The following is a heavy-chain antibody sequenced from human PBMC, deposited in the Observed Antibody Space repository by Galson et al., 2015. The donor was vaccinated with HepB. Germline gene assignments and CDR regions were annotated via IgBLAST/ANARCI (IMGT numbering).Heavy chain of an antibody. CDR2: IYTSGST. Sequence: QVQLQESGPGLVKPSETLSLTCTVSGGAISSGSYYWSWIRQPAGKGLEWMGRIYTSGSTNYNPSLKSRVTMSVDTSKNQFSLKLSSVTAADTAVYYCAGDWGHRDDFWSGYSYYYYMDVWGKGTTVTVSS. V-gene: IGHV4-61*02. CDR3: AGDWGHRDDFWSGYSYYYYMDV. J-gene: IGHJ6*03. D-gene: IGHD3-3*01. CDR1: GGAISSGSYY.